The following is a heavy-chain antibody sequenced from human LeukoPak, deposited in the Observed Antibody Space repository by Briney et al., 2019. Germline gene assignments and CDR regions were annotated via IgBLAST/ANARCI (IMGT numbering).Heavy chain of an antibody. V-gene: IGHV4-34*01. CDR1: GGSFSGYY. D-gene: IGHD6-13*01. Sequence: SETLSLTCAVYGGSFSGYYWSWIRQPPGKGLEWIGEINHSGSTNYNPSLKSRVTISVDTSKNQFSLKLSSVTAADTAVYYCARVPQYSSSWISPWGQGTLVTVSS. CDR3: ARVPQYSSSWISP. J-gene: IGHJ5*02. CDR2: INHSGST.